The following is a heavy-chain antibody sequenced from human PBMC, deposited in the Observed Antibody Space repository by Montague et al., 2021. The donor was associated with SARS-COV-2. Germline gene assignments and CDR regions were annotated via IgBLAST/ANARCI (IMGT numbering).Heavy chain of an antibody. Sequence: SLRLSCAASGFTFSYYDMNWVRQAPGKGPEWISYISTSAYTTSYAGSVKGRFTISRDNGKNSLYLQMNSLRVDDTAVYYCTRDYRSVVGDGLDIWGQRTKVTVSS. V-gene: IGHV3-48*03. CDR3: TRDYRSVVGDGLDI. D-gene: IGHD3-16*02. CDR1: GFTFSYYD. CDR2: ISTSAYTT. J-gene: IGHJ3*02.